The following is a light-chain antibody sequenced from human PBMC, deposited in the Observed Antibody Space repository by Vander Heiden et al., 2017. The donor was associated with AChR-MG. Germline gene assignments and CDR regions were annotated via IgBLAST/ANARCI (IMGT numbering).Light chain of an antibody. V-gene: IGLV3-25*03. CDR1: ALPKQY. CDR3: QSADRSGTWV. Sequence: SYELTQPPSVSVSPGQTARITCSGDALPKQYAYWYQQKPGQAPVLVRYKDSERPSGIPERFSGSSSGTTVTLTISGVQAEDEAYYYCQSADRSGTWVFGGGTKLTVL. J-gene: IGLJ3*02. CDR2: KDS.